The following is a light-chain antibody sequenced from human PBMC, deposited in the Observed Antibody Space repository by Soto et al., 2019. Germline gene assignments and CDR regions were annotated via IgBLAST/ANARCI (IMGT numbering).Light chain of an antibody. V-gene: IGKV1-27*01. Sequence: DIQMPQSPSSLSASVGDRVTITCRASQGISNFLAWYQQKPGKVPKLLISAAFTLQSGVPSRFSGSGSGTDFTLTISSLQPEDVATYYCQKYYSAPYTFGQGTNLEIK. CDR1: QGISNF. J-gene: IGKJ2*01. CDR3: QKYYSAPYT. CDR2: AAF.